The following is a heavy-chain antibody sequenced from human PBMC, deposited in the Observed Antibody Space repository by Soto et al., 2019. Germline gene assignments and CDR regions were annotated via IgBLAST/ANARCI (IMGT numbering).Heavy chain of an antibody. CDR3: SSTGFDYGYSPTLYGMDV. V-gene: IGHV1-69*12. CDR2: IIPIFGTA. J-gene: IGHJ6*02. D-gene: IGHD4-17*01. CDR1: GGTFSSYA. Sequence: QVQLVQSGAEVKKPGSSVKVSCKASGGTFSSYAISWVRQAPGQGLEWMGGIIPIFGTANYAQKFQGRVTIAADESTSTGYMELSSLRSEDTAVYYCSSTGFDYGYSPTLYGMDVWGQGTTVTVSS.